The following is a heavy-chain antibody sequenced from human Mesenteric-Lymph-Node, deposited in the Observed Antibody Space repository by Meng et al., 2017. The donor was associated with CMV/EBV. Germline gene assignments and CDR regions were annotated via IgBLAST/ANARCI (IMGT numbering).Heavy chain of an antibody. V-gene: IGHV4-39*07. CDR3: ARGIIAARSTSTFAY. CDR1: GDSISSSSYY. CDR2: IYHSGRT. D-gene: IGHD6-6*01. Sequence: SETLSLTCTASGDSISSSSYYWAWIRQPPGRGLECIGSIYHSGRTYYNPSLKSRVTISIDTSKNQFSLKLTSVTAADTAVYYCARGIIAARSTSTFAYWGQGALVTVSS. J-gene: IGHJ4*02.